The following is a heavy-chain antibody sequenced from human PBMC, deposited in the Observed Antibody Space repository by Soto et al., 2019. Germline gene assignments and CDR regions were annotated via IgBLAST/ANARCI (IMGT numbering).Heavy chain of an antibody. J-gene: IGHJ6*02. CDR2: LWYDGSKK. CDR1: GFTFSSYG. Sequence: QVQLVESGGGVVQPGRSLRLSCAASGFTFSSYGMHWVRQAPGKGLEWVAALWYDGSKKYYADSVKGRFTISRDNPKNMLYLKMNSLRAEDTAMYYCARDLGGPLVTAVVKYYYHGMDVWGQGTTVTVSS. D-gene: IGHD5-18*01. V-gene: IGHV3-33*01. CDR3: ARDLGGPLVTAVVKYYYHGMDV.